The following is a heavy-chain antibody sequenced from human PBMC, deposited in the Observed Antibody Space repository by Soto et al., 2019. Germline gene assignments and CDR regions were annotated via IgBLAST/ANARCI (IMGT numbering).Heavy chain of an antibody. J-gene: IGHJ6*02. Sequence: PGESLKISCKGSGYSFTSYWIGWVRQMPGKGLEWMGIIYPGDSDTRYSPSFQGQVTISADKSISTAYLQWSSLKASDTAMYYCARHSYCSSTSCYDFGMDVWGQGTTVTSP. CDR3: ARHSYCSSTSCYDFGMDV. CDR2: IYPGDSDT. CDR1: GYSFTSYW. V-gene: IGHV5-51*01. D-gene: IGHD2-2*01.